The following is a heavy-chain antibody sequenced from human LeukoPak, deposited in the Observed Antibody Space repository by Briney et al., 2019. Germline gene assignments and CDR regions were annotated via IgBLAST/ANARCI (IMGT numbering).Heavy chain of an antibody. CDR2: INPNSGGT. V-gene: IGHV1-2*02. J-gene: IGHJ6*03. Sequence: GASVKVSCKASGYTFTGYYMHWVRQAPGQGLEWMGWINPNSGGTNYAQKFQGRVTMTRDTSISTAYMELSRLRSDDTAVYYCARDVTMVRGVSYYYYMDVWGKGTTVTVSS. D-gene: IGHD3-10*01. CDR1: GYTFTGYY. CDR3: ARDVTMVRGVSYYYYMDV.